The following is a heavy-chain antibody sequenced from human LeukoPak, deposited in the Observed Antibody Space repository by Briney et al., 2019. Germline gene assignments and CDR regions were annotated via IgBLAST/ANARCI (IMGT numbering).Heavy chain of an antibody. D-gene: IGHD3-3*01. Sequence: GGSLRLSCAASGFTFSSYSMNWVRQAPGKGLEWVSYISSSSTIYYADSVKGRFTISRDNAKNSLYLQMNGLRAEDTAVYYCARDFWSGTMPNWFDPWGQGTLVTVSS. CDR3: ARDFWSGTMPNWFDP. CDR1: GFTFSSYS. V-gene: IGHV3-48*04. J-gene: IGHJ5*02. CDR2: ISSSSTI.